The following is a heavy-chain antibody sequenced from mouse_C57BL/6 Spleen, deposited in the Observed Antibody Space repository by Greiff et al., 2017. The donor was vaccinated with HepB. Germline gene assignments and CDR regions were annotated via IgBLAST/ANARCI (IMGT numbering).Heavy chain of an antibody. CDR1: GYTFTSYW. Sequence: QVQLQQPGAELVMPGASVKLSCKASGYTFTSYWMHWVKQRPGQGLEWIGEIDPSDSYTNYNQKFKGKSTLTVDKSSSTAYMQLSSLTSEDSAVYYCARGDYGRYYFDYWGQGTTLTVSS. V-gene: IGHV1-69*01. CDR3: ARGDYGRYYFDY. J-gene: IGHJ2*01. D-gene: IGHD2-4*01. CDR2: IDPSDSYT.